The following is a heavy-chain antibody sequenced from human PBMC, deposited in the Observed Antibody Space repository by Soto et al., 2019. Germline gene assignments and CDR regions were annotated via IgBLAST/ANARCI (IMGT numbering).Heavy chain of an antibody. CDR1: GYTFTSYD. V-gene: IGHV1-8*01. Sequence: QVQLVQSGAEVKKPGASVKVSCKASGYTFTSYDINGVRQATGQGLEWMGWMNAKSGNTGYAPKSQGRVTMTRNTTISTAYLEQSTLRSEDTAVYCCARSKTDYFDYWGQGTLVTVSS. CDR3: ARSKTDYFDY. CDR2: MNAKSGNT. J-gene: IGHJ4*02.